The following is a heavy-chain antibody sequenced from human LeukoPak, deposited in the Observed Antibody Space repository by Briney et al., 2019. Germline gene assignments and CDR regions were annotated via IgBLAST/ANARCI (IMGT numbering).Heavy chain of an antibody. CDR2: INGRGST. V-gene: IGHV4-61*02. CDR1: GGSISSSDYF. J-gene: IGHJ5*02. Sequence: SETLSLTCTASGGSISSSDYFWSWIRQPAGKGLEWIGRINGRGSTNYNPSLKSRVTLSVDTSKNQFSLKLTSVPVADTAVYYCARYRLGWFDPGGRGTLVPVSS. CDR3: ARYRLGWFDP. D-gene: IGHD6-25*01.